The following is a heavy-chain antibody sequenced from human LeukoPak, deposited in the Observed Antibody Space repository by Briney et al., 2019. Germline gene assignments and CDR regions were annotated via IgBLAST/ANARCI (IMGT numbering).Heavy chain of an antibody. Sequence: PSETLSLTCTVSGGSISSYYWSWIRQPPGKGLEWIGYIYYSGSTNYNPSLKSRVTISVDMSKNQFSLKLSSVTAADTAVYYCARADCTSTSCYAWRDAFDIWGQGTMVTVST. D-gene: IGHD2-2*01. V-gene: IGHV4-59*01. J-gene: IGHJ3*02. CDR1: GGSISSYY. CDR2: IYYSGST. CDR3: ARADCTSTSCYAWRDAFDI.